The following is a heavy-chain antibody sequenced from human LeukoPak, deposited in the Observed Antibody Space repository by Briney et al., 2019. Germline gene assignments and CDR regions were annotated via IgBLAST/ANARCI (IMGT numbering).Heavy chain of an antibody. V-gene: IGHV3-30*18. CDR2: ISHDGSKK. CDR3: AKNFGAYYGMDV. D-gene: IGHD4/OR15-4a*01. CDR1: GFTFSNFG. J-gene: IGHJ6*02. Sequence: GGSLRLSCAASGFTFSNFGIHWVRQAPGKGLEWVAVISHDGSKKYYGDSVKGRFTISRDDSKSTLYLHMNSLRVEDTAVYYCAKNFGAYYGMDVWGQGTTVTVSS.